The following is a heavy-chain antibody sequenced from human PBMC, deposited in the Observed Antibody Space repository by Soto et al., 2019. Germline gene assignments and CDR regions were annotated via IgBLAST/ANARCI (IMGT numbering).Heavy chain of an antibody. Sequence: QITLKESGPTLMKPTQTLTLTCTFSGFSLSTSGVGVGWIRQPPGKALEWLALIYWDDDKRYSPSLKSRLTITKDTSKNQVVLTMTNMDPVDTATYYCAHMAGIVVVTEGMFDYWGQGTLVTVSS. D-gene: IGHD2-21*02. CDR3: AHMAGIVVVTEGMFDY. J-gene: IGHJ4*02. CDR1: GFSLSTSGVG. CDR2: IYWDDDK. V-gene: IGHV2-5*02.